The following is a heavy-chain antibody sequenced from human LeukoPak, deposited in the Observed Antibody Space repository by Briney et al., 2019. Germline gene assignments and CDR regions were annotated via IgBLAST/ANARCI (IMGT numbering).Heavy chain of an antibody. V-gene: IGHV4-4*02. CDR3: AGGSGWYTY. CDR2: VNLQGST. D-gene: IGHD6-19*01. CDR1: GGSITNTNY. Sequence: SETLSLTCGVSGGSITNTNYWTWVRQPPGKGLEWIGEVNLQGSTNYNPSLMGRVAIAVDTSENHISLQLTSVTAADTAVYYCAGGSGWYTYWGQGTLVTVSS. J-gene: IGHJ4*02.